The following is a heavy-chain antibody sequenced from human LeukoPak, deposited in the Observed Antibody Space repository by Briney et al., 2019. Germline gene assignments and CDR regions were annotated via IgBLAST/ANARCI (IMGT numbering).Heavy chain of an antibody. J-gene: IGHJ5*02. D-gene: IGHD3-22*01. CDR3: AKDLDYYDNWFDP. CDR1: GFTFSSYG. V-gene: IGHV3-30*18. CDR2: ISYDGSNK. Sequence: GGSLRLSCAASGFTFSSYGMHWVRQAPGKRLEWVAVISYDGSNKYYADSVKGRFTISRDNSKNTLYLQMNSLRAEDTAVYYCAKDLDYYDNWFDPWGQGTLVTVSS.